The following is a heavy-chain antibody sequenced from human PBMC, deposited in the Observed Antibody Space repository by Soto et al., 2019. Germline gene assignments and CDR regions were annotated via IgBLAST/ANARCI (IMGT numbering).Heavy chain of an antibody. V-gene: IGHV3-33*01. CDR1: GFTFSSYG. J-gene: IGHJ4*02. Sequence: QVQLVESGGGVVQPGRSLRLSCAASGFTFSSYGMHWVRQAPXKXLXXXAVIWYDGSNKYYADSVKGRFTISRDNSKNXXXXXXXXXXXXXXXXXXXXXXXXXXXYXXXXSXYGDYFDYWGQGTLVTVSS. CDR3: XXXXXXXXYXXXXSXYGDYFDY. CDR2: IWYDGSNK. D-gene: IGHD2-2*01.